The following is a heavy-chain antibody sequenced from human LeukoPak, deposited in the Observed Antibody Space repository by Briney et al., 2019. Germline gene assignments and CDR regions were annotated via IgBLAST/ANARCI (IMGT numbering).Heavy chain of an antibody. V-gene: IGHV3-48*04. J-gene: IGHJ6*03. Sequence: GGSLRLSCAASGFTFSSYSINGVGQAPRQGREWVSYISSSGMTIYYADSLKGRFTISRDNAKNSLYLQMNSLRAEDTAVYYCARDRRYYGSGSSVYYCYYYMDVWGKGTTVTISS. CDR3: ARDRRYYGSGSSVYYCYYYMDV. CDR1: GFTFSSYS. CDR2: ISSSGMTI. D-gene: IGHD3-10*01.